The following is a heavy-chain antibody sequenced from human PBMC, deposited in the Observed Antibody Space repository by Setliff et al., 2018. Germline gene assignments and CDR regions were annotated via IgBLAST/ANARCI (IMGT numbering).Heavy chain of an antibody. CDR1: GGSINSGVYY. V-gene: IGHV4-39*07. CDR3: ARDVGASFWTVYHAVLPMDV. J-gene: IGHJ6*03. Sequence: SETLSLTCTVSGGSINSGVYYWGWIRQPPGKGLEWIGRIYHGGDNYYNASLKSRLTISIDTSKKSFSLLLTSVTAADTAVYFCARDVGASFWTVYHAVLPMDVWGKGTTVTVSS. D-gene: IGHD3-3*01. CDR2: IYHGGDN.